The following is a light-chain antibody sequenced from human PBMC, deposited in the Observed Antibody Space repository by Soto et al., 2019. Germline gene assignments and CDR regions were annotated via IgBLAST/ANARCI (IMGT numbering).Light chain of an antibody. V-gene: IGLV1-44*01. Sequence: QSLLTQPPSASGTPGQRVTSSCSGSSSNIGSNTVNWYQQLPGTAPKLLIYSNDQRPSGVPDRFSGSKSGTSASLAISGLQSEDEADYYCAAWGASLNGWVFGGGTKVTV. CDR1: SSNIGSNT. CDR3: AAWGASLNGWV. J-gene: IGLJ3*02. CDR2: SND.